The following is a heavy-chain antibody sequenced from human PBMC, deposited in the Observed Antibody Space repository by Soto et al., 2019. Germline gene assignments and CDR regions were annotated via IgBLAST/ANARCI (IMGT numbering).Heavy chain of an antibody. CDR1: GGSISGYY. CDR2: IYYSGST. V-gene: IGHV4-39*01. D-gene: IGHD4-4*01. Sequence: SETLSLTCTVSGGSISGYYWGWIRQPPGKGLEWIGSIYYSGSTYYNPSLKSRVTISVDTSKNQFSLKLSSVTAADTAVYYCARRRDYSNYYYYGMDVWGQGTTVTVSS. CDR3: ARRRDYSNYYYYGMDV. J-gene: IGHJ6*02.